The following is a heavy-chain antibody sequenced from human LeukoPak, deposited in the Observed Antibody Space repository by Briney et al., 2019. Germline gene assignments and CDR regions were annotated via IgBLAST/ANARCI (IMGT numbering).Heavy chain of an antibody. D-gene: IGHD3-22*01. Sequence: SVKVSCKASGGTFSSYAISWVRQAPGQGLEWMGRIIPILGIANYAQKFQGRVTITADKSTSTAYMELSSLRSEDTAVYYCARSCEYDSSGGDWLDPWGQGTLVTVSS. V-gene: IGHV1-69*04. J-gene: IGHJ5*02. CDR3: ARSCEYDSSGGDWLDP. CDR1: GGTFSSYA. CDR2: IIPILGIA.